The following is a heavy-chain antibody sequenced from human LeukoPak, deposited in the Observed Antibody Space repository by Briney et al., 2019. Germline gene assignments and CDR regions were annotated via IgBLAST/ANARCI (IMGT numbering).Heavy chain of an antibody. CDR2: ISGSGGST. Sequence: GGSLRLPCAVSGFTFSSYAMSWVRQAPGKGLEWVSAISGSGGSTYYADSVKGRFTISRDNSKNTLYLQMNSLRAEDTAVYYCAKDRRIVGATYFDYWGQGTLVTVSS. V-gene: IGHV3-23*01. D-gene: IGHD1-26*01. J-gene: IGHJ4*02. CDR1: GFTFSSYA. CDR3: AKDRRIVGATYFDY.